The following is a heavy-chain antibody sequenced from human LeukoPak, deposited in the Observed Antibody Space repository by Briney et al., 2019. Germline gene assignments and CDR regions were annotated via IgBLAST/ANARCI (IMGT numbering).Heavy chain of an antibody. Sequence: ASVKVSCKAFGYTFTSNYMHWVRQAPGQGPEWMGVISPSGGSTTYAQKFQGRVTLTRDMSTSTDYLELRSLRSEDTAVYYCAKDSLNRRGYGDSRWYYYYYMDVWGKGTTVTVSS. D-gene: IGHD4-17*01. CDR2: ISPSGGST. V-gene: IGHV1-46*01. CDR3: AKDSLNRRGYGDSRWYYYYYMDV. CDR1: GYTFTSNY. J-gene: IGHJ6*03.